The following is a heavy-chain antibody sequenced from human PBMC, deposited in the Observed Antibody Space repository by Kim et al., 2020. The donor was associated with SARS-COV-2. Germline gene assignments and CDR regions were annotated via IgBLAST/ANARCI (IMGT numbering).Heavy chain of an antibody. J-gene: IGHJ4*02. V-gene: IGHV3-9*01. D-gene: IGHD3-22*01. Sequence: GGSLRLSCAASGFTFDDYAMHWVRQAPGKGLEWVSGISWNSGSIGYADSVKGRFTISRDNAKNSLYLQMNSLRAEDTALYYCAKDIEGKITMIRYWGQGTLVTVSS. CDR2: ISWNSGSI. CDR3: AKDIEGKITMIRY. CDR1: GFTFDDYA.